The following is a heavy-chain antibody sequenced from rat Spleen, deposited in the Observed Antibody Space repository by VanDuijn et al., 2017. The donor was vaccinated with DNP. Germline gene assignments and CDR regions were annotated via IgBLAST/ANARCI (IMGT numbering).Heavy chain of an antibody. Sequence: QVQLKESGLGLVQPSQTLSLTCTVSGFSLTNYGVSWVRQPPGKGLEWISAISSGGNTYYNSALKSRLSITRDTSKSQVFLKMNSLQTEDTATYYCAREDYGYTYFDYWGQGVMVTVSS. J-gene: IGHJ2*01. V-gene: IGHV2S8*01. CDR2: ISSGGNT. D-gene: IGHD1-4*01. CDR3: AREDYGYTYFDY. CDR1: GFSLTNYG.